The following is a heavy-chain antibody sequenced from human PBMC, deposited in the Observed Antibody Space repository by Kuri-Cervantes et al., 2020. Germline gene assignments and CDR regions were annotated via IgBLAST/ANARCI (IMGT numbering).Heavy chain of an antibody. CDR2: ISGSGGST. V-gene: IGHV3-23*01. CDR3: AKDRGITIFGVASFYY. D-gene: IGHD3-3*01. Sequence: GESLKISCAASGFTFSDYYMSWIRQAPGKGLEWVSAISGSGGSTYYVDSVKGRFTISRDNSKNTLYLQMNSLRAEDTAVYYCAKDRGITIFGVASFYYWGQGTLVTVSS. J-gene: IGHJ4*02. CDR1: GFTFSDYY.